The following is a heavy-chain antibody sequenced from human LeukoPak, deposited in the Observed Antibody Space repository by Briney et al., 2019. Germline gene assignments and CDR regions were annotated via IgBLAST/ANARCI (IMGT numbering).Heavy chain of an antibody. Sequence: SETLSLTCTVSGYSISSGYYWGWIRQPPGKGLEWIGSIYYSGSTYYNPSLKSRVTISVDTSKNQFSLKLSSVTAADTAVYHCASLRITMVRGATIDYWGQGTLVTVSS. CDR3: ASLRITMVRGATIDY. J-gene: IGHJ4*02. V-gene: IGHV4-38-2*02. D-gene: IGHD3-10*01. CDR1: GYSISSGYY. CDR2: IYYSGST.